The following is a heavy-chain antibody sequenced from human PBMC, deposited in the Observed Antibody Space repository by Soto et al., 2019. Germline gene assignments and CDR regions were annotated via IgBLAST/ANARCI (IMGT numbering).Heavy chain of an antibody. V-gene: IGHV3-30*18. CDR2: ISYDGSTT. D-gene: IGHD6-25*01. CDR1: GFTFNTYA. CDR3: TKDSLVAAGIFDY. J-gene: IGHJ4*02. Sequence: GGSLRLSCAASGFTFNTYAMHWVRQAPGKGLEWVAVISYDGSTTHHSDAVKGRFTISRDNSRNTLYLHMDSLTTEDTAVYYCTKDSLVAAGIFDYWGQGTLVTVSS.